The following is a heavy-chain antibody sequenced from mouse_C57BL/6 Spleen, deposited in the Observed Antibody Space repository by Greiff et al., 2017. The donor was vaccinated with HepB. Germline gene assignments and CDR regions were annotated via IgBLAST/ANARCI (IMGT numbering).Heavy chain of an antibody. J-gene: IGHJ4*01. V-gene: IGHV10-3*01. CDR3: VRDDYYGSRGGYYAMDY. Sequence: EVQRVESGGGLVQPKGSLKLSCAASGFTFNTYAMHWVRQAPGKGLEWVARIRSKSSNYATYYADSVKDRFTISRDDSQSMLYLQMNNLKTEDTAMYYCVRDDYYGSRGGYYAMDYWGQGTSVTVSS. D-gene: IGHD1-1*01. CDR1: GFTFNTYA. CDR2: IRSKSSNYAT.